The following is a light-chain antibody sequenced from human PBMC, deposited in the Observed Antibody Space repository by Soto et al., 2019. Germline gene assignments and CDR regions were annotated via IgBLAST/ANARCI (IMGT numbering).Light chain of an antibody. CDR2: NGA. Sequence: DIQTTQSPSTLSAAVEDRVTITCRARQRISSSLGWYQQRPGKSPKLLIYNGASLQSGVPSRFSGSGSGTEFTLTISSLQPDDFATYYCQHYKTFSPWTFGQGTKVDTK. CDR3: QHYKTFSPWT. CDR1: QRISSS. J-gene: IGKJ1*01. V-gene: IGKV1-5*01.